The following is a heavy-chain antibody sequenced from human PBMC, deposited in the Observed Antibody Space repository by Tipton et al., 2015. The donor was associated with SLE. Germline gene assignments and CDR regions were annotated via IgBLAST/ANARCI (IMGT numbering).Heavy chain of an antibody. CDR1: GFTFNDYS. D-gene: IGHD1-26*01. CDR3: ARTPKELDPLFDY. V-gene: IGHV3-48*02. Sequence: GSLRLSCTASGFTFNDYSMNWVRQAPGKGLEWLSYITGSGNTMFYADSVKGRVTVSRDNAEKSLYLQINSLSDEDTAIYYCARTPKELDPLFDYWGQGTLVTVSS. J-gene: IGHJ4*02. CDR2: ITGSGNTM.